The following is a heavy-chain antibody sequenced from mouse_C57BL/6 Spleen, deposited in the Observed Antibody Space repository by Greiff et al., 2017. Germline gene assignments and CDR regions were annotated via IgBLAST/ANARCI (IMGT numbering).Heavy chain of an antibody. V-gene: IGHV1-18*01. CDR3: ARLGPRGTHWYFDV. CDR1: GYTFTDYN. Sequence: VQLQQSGPELVKPGASVKIPCKASGYTFTDYNMDWVKQSHGKSLEWIGDINPNNGGTIYNQKFKGKATLTVDKSSSTAYMELRSLTSEDTAVYYGARLGPRGTHWYFDVWGTGTTVTVSS. J-gene: IGHJ1*03. CDR2: INPNNGGT. D-gene: IGHD3-1*01.